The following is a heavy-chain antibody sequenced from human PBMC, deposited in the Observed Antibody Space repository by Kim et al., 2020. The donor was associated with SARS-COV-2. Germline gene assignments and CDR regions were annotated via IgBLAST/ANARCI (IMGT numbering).Heavy chain of an antibody. D-gene: IGHD3-22*01. CDR3: AKDPFTYYYDSSGKPTWYYYGMDV. V-gene: IGHV3-9*01. J-gene: IGHJ6*02. CDR1: GFTFDDYA. Sequence: GGFLRLSCAASGFTFDDYAMHWVRQAPGKGLEWVSGISWNSGSIGYADSVKGRFTISRDNAKNSLYLQMNSLRAEDTALYYCAKDPFTYYYDSSGKPTWYYYGMDVWGQGTTVTVSS. CDR2: ISWNSGSI.